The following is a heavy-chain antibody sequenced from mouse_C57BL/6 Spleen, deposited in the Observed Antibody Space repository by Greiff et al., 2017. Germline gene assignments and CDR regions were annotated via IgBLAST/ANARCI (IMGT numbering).Heavy chain of an antibody. CDR3: ASNWDEDY. V-gene: IGHV1-81*01. D-gene: IGHD4-1*01. CDR2: IYPRSGNT. J-gene: IGHJ2*01. Sequence: VKLMESGAELARPGASVKLSCKASGYTFTSYGISWVKQRTGQGLEWIGEIYPRSGNTYYNEKFKGKATLTADKSSSTAYMELRSLTSEDSAVYFCASNWDEDYWGQGTTLTVSS. CDR1: GYTFTSYG.